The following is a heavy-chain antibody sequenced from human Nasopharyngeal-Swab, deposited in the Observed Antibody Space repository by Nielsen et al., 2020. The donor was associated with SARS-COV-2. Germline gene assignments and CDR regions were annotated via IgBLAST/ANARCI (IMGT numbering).Heavy chain of an antibody. Sequence: GESLKISCAASGFIFSTYTMNWVRQAPGKGLEWLSSNRSSTSYIYYADSVKGRFTISRDNAKNSLYLQMNSLRTEDTAVYYCATSGYSSGWIFWGQGTLVTVSS. CDR1: GFIFSTYT. J-gene: IGHJ4*02. V-gene: IGHV3-21*01. CDR3: ATSGYSSGWIF. CDR2: NRSSTSYI. D-gene: IGHD6-19*01.